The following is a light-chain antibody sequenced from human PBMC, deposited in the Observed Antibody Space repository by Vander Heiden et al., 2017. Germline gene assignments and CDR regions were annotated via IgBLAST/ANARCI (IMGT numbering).Light chain of an antibody. Sequence: SALTQPPSAYGSPGQSVTISCTGPSSATGAYNYVSWYQQHPGKAPTRIIDDVTKRPSGVPDRFSGSKSGNTAFLTVSGLQAEDEAEYYCSSHAGSSAVFGGGTTVTVL. CDR3: SSHAGSSAV. CDR2: DVT. V-gene: IGLV2-8*01. J-gene: IGLJ3*02. CDR1: SSATGAYNY.